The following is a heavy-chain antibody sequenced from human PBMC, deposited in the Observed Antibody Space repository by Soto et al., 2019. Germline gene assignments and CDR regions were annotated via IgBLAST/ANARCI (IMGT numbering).Heavy chain of an antibody. V-gene: IGHV3-23*01. CDR2: ISDGGRFT. CDR1: GFTFSSYA. J-gene: IGHJ4*02. CDR3: AKSGPTNYFDY. Sequence: GSLRLSCAAPGFTFSSYAMNWVRQAPGRGLEWVSGISDGGRFTYYADSVKGRFSISRDDSKNTLFLQMNSLRVDDTALYYCAKSGPTNYFDYWGQGTLVTVSS. D-gene: IGHD1-1*01.